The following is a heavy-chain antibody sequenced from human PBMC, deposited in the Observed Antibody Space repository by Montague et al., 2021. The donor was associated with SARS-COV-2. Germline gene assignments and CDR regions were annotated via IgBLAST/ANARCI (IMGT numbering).Heavy chain of an antibody. CDR3: ARDSGRWLQLNNWFDP. J-gene: IGHJ5*02. Sequence: SETLSLTCTVSGYSISSDYYWGWIRQPPGKGLEWIGSIYHSGSTYYNPSLKSRVTISVDTSKNQFSLKLLSSVTAADTAVYYCARDSGRWLQLNNWFDPWGQGTLVTVSS. D-gene: IGHD5-24*01. CDR1: GYSISSDYY. CDR2: IYHSGST. V-gene: IGHV4-38-2*02.